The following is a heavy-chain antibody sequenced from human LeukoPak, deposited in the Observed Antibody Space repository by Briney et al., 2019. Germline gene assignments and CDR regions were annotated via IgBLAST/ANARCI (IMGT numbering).Heavy chain of an antibody. CDR3: ATDPRLLIY. V-gene: IGHV3-11*01. Sequence: GGSLRLSCAASGFTFSDYNMRWIRQTPGKGLEWLAYISGSSSDIYYADSVKGRFTISRDNAKNSLFLQMNGLRPEDTALYYCATDPRLLIYWGHGTLVTVSS. J-gene: IGHJ4*01. CDR2: ISGSSSDI. CDR1: GFTFSDYN. D-gene: IGHD2-21*01.